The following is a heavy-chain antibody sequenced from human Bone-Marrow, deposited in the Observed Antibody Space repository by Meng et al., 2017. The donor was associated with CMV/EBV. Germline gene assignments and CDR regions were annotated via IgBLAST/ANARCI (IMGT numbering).Heavy chain of an antibody. CDR2: IIPIFGTA. CDR1: GGTFSSYA. CDR3: AREPSGIAVAGPYY. V-gene: IGHV1-69*05. Sequence: SVKVSCKASGGTFSSYAISWVRQAPGQGLEWMGGIIPIFGTANYAQKFQGRVTITTDESTSTAYMELSSLRSEDTAVYYCAREPSGIAVAGPYYWGQGTLVAVSS. D-gene: IGHD6-19*01. J-gene: IGHJ4*02.